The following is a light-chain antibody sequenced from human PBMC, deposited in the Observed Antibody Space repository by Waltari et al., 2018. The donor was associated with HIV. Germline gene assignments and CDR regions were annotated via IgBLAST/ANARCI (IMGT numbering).Light chain of an antibody. Sequence: QSVLTQSSSASGTPGQRVTISRSGSTSTLRSNYDHLYQQLPGTAPKLLIYRNNQRPSGVPDRFSGSKSGTSASLAISGLRSEDEADYYCAAWDDSLEGIWVLGGGTKLTVL. J-gene: IGLJ3*02. V-gene: IGLV1-47*01. CDR3: AAWDDSLEGIWV. CDR1: TSTLRSNY. CDR2: RNN.